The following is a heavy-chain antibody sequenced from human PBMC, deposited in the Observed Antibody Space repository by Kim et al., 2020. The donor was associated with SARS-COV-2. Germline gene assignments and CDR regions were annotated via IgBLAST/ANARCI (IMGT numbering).Heavy chain of an antibody. CDR2: IYSAGDTT. J-gene: IGHJ4*02. CDR1: GFPFSKYA. Sequence: GGSLRLSCAVYGFPFSKYAMSWVRQAPGKGLEWVSLIYSAGDTTYYSDSVKGRFTISRDNSKNTLSLQMYSLRAEDTALYYCATVGEPALSPDYWGQGTL. V-gene: IGHV3-23*03. CDR3: ATVGEPALSPDY. D-gene: IGHD1-26*01.